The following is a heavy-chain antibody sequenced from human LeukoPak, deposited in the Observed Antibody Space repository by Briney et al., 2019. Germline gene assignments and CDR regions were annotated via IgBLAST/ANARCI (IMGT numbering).Heavy chain of an antibody. CDR3: ARDQRSGIAAYGMDV. D-gene: IGHD6-13*01. CDR1: GFTFSSYS. Sequence: GGSLRLSCIASGFTFSSYSMNWVRQAPGKGLEWVSYISSSRSIYYADSVKGRFTISRDNAKTSLYLQMNSLRDEDTAVYYCARDQRSGIAAYGMDVWGQGTTVIVSS. CDR2: ISSSRSI. J-gene: IGHJ6*02. V-gene: IGHV3-48*02.